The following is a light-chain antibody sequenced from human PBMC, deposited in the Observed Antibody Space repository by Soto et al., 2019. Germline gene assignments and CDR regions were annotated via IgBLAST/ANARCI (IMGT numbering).Light chain of an antibody. V-gene: IGLV2-14*01. CDR2: EVS. CDR3: SSYTTRSTYV. J-gene: IGLJ1*01. CDR1: SSDVGNYNF. Sequence: QSALTQPASVSGSPGQSITISCTGTSSDVGNYNFVSWYQQHPNKAPKLMIYEVSNRPSGVSNRFSGSKSDNTASLTISGLQAEDEADYYCSSYTTRSTYVCGTGTKLTVL.